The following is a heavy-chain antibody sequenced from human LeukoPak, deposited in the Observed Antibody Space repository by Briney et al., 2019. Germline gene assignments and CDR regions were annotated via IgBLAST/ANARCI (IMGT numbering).Heavy chain of an antibody. V-gene: IGHV4-59*01. CDR3: AREADYYMDV. J-gene: IGHJ6*03. CDR1: GGSISSYY. D-gene: IGHD6-25*01. CDR2: IYYSGST. Sequence: SQTLSLTCTVSGGSISSYYWSWIRQPPGKGLEWIGYIYYSGSTNYNPSLKSRVTISVDTSKNQFSLKLSSVTAADTAVYYCAREADYYMDVWGKGTTVTFSS.